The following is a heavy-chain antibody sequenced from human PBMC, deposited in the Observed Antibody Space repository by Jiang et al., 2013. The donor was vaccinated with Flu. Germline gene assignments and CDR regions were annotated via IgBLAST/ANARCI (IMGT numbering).Heavy chain of an antibody. CDR3: ARDRIYRSGYFIYYYYGMDV. V-gene: IGHV3-21*01. D-gene: IGHD3-3*01. J-gene: IGHJ6*02. CDR1: GFTFSSYS. Sequence: QLLESGGGLVQPGGSLRLSCAASGFTFSSYSMNWVRQAPGKGLEWVSSISSSSSYIYYADSVKGRFTISRDNAKNSLYLQMNSLRAEDTAVYYCARDRIYRSGYFIYYYYGMDVWGQGTTVTVSS. CDR2: ISSSSSYI.